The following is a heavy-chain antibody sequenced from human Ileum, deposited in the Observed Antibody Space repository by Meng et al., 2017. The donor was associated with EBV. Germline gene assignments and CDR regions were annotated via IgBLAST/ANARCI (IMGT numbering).Heavy chain of an antibody. CDR3: ARESYSDSSGYYSLDY. D-gene: IGHD3-22*01. CDR1: GGSNSRSNW. V-gene: IGHV4-4*02. Sequence: QGSGPGRVKPSGTLPLTCAVSGGSNSRSNWWSWVRQAPGKGLEWIGEIHHTESTNYNPSLKSRVTISVDKSKNQFSLKLSSVSAADTAVYYCARESYSDSSGYYSLDYWGQGSLVTVSS. CDR2: IHHTEST. J-gene: IGHJ4*02.